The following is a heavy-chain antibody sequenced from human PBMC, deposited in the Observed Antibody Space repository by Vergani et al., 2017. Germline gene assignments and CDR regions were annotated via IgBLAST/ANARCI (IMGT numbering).Heavy chain of an antibody. J-gene: IGHJ5*02. CDR1: GSTFSGNY. CDR3: ARGNYDGSGTYVDP. Sequence: EVQLLESGGGLVQPGGSLRLSCAASGSTFSGNYMTWVRQAPGKGLEWVSHIYSGDETYYADSVKGRVTISRDTSKNTLHLQINNLRVEDTAVDYCARGNYDGSGTYVDPWGQGTLVTVSS. D-gene: IGHD3-10*01. CDR2: IYSGDET. V-gene: IGHV3-66*02.